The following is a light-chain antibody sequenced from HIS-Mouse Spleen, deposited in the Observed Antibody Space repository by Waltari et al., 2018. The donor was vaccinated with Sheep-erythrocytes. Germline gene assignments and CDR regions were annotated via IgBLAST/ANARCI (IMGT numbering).Light chain of an antibody. J-gene: IGLJ1*01. CDR1: SSDAGGYNY. V-gene: IGLV2-11*01. Sequence: QSALTQPRSVSGSPGQSVTIPCTGTSSDAGGYNYVSWYQQHPGKAPKLMIYDVRKRPSGVPDRFSGSKSGNTASLTISGLQAEDEADYYCCSYAGSYNHVFATGTKVTVL. CDR3: CSYAGSYNHV. CDR2: DVR.